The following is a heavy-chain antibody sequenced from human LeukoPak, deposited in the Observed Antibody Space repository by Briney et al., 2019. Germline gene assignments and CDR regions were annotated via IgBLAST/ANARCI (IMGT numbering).Heavy chain of an antibody. V-gene: IGHV3-23*01. CDR1: RLTLSLYA. Sequence: GGSLRLSCGASRLTLSLYAVNWVRQAPGRGLEWVSYICPTGDSTVDAETVQVRVSGSRDNSNTMVYLQRDSQSAEDTAIYFCVGKFYFYMDVWGKGNTVTVSS. CDR2: ICPTGDST. D-gene: IGHD7-27*01. CDR3: VGKFYFYMDV. J-gene: IGHJ6*03.